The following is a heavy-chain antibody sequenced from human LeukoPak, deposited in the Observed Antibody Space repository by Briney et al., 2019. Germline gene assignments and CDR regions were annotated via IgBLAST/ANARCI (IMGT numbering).Heavy chain of an antibody. CDR1: GFTFSSYW. J-gene: IGHJ5*02. CDR3: AKDRVVGPRRNWFDP. D-gene: IGHD1-26*01. Sequence: GGSLRLSCAASGFTFSSYWIYWVRQAPGKGLEWVSAISGSGGSTYYADSVKGRFTISRDNSKNTLYLQMNSLRAEDTAVYYCAKDRVVGPRRNWFDPWGQGTLVTVSS. CDR2: ISGSGGST. V-gene: IGHV3-23*01.